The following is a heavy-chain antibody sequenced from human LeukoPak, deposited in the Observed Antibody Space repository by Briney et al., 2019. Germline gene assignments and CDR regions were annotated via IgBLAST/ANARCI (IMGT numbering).Heavy chain of an antibody. CDR1: GFTFSSYS. CDR3: ARGKDSSTWGAFDY. V-gene: IGHV3-21*04. J-gene: IGHJ4*02. Sequence: GGSLRLSCAASGFTFSSYSMNWVRQAPGKGLEWVSSISSSSSYIYYADSVKGRFTISRDNPKNTLHLQMNSLRVEDTAVYYCARGKDSSTWGAFDYWGQGALVTVSS. CDR2: ISSSSSYI. D-gene: IGHD6-13*01.